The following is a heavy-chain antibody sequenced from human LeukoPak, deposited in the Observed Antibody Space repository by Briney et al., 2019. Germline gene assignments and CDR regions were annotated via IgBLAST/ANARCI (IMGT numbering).Heavy chain of an antibody. CDR1: GLTFSSYS. J-gene: IGHJ6*02. CDR3: ARFTPWIQYREYGMDV. D-gene: IGHD5-18*01. Sequence: GGSLSLSCAASGLTFSSYSMHWVRQAPGKGLEGVSAISASSSSLYYADSVKGGFTIHRDNAKTALSLHMNSLRADDRAGFYCARFTPWIQYREYGMDVWGQGTTVTVSS. CDR2: ISASSSSL. V-gene: IGHV3-21*01.